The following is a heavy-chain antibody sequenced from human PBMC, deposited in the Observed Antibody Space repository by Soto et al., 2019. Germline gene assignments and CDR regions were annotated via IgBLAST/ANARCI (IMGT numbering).Heavy chain of an antibody. Sequence: QVQLVQSGAEVKKPGSSLKLSCRASGGSFTSYSISWLRQAPGQGLEWMGGIIPVFGTTSYAQRLQGRVTITADESTSTAYLDLSSLISEDTAVYYRARDPRIYCTSSSCHSYFDSWGQGTLVTVSS. J-gene: IGHJ4*02. CDR2: IIPVFGTT. D-gene: IGHD2-2*01. CDR3: ARDPRIYCTSSSCHSYFDS. V-gene: IGHV1-69*01. CDR1: GGSFTSYS.